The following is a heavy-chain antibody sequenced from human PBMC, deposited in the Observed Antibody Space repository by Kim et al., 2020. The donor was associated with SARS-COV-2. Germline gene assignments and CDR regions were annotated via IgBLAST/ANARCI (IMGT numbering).Heavy chain of an antibody. V-gene: IGHV3-23*03. Sequence: GGSLRLSCAASGFTFSSYAMSWVRQAPGKGLEWVSVIYSGGSSTYYADSVKGRFTISRDNSKNTLYLQMNSLRAEDTAVYYCAKDSSSSGSDYWGQGTLVTVSS. J-gene: IGHJ4*02. D-gene: IGHD6-6*01. CDR1: GFTFSSYA. CDR3: AKDSSSSGSDY. CDR2: IYSGGSST.